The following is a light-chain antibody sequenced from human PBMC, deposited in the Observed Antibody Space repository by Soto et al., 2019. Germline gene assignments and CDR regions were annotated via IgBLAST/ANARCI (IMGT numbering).Light chain of an antibody. CDR2: DAS. CDR1: ESIRTW. CDR3: QQYNNYPRT. J-gene: IGKJ1*01. Sequence: DIQMTQSPATLFASVGDIVTITCRASESIRTWLAWYQHKPGKAPKFLIYDASTLESGVPSRFSGSGSGTEFTLTISSLQPDDFATYYCQQYNNYPRTFGQGTKVDIK. V-gene: IGKV1-5*01.